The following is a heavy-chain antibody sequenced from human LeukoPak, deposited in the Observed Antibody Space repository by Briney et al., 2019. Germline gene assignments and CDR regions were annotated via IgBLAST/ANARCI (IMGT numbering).Heavy chain of an antibody. D-gene: IGHD2-2*01. Sequence: ASVKVSCKASGYTFTGYYMHWVRQAPGQGLEWMGWINPNSGGTNYAQKFQGRVTMTRDTSFSTAYMELSRLRSDDTAVYYCATCSSTSCYFRANWFDPWGQGTLVTVSS. CDR2: INPNSGGT. V-gene: IGHV1-2*02. CDR3: ATCSSTSCYFRANWFDP. CDR1: GYTFTGYY. J-gene: IGHJ5*02.